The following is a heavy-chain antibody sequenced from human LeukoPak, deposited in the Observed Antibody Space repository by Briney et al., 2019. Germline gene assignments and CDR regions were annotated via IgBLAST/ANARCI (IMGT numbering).Heavy chain of an antibody. Sequence: GGSLRLSCAASGFTFSSYAMSWVRQAPGKGLEWVSAISGSGGTTYYADSVKGRFAISRDNSKYTLYMQMNSLRAADTAVYYCAKGPYYYGSGSSSPNYFYAMDVWGQGTTVTVSS. J-gene: IGHJ6*02. D-gene: IGHD3-10*01. CDR3: AKGPYYYGSGSSSPNYFYAMDV. V-gene: IGHV3-23*01. CDR1: GFTFSSYA. CDR2: ISGSGGTT.